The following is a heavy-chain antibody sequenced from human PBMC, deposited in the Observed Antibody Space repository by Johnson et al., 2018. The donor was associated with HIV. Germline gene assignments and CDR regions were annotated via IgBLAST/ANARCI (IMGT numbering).Heavy chain of an antibody. V-gene: IGHV3-7*01. CDR2: IKQDGSEK. CDR1: GFTFSSYW. J-gene: IGHJ3*02. Sequence: VQLVESGGGLVQPGGSLRLSCAASGFTFSSYWMSWVRQAPGKGLEWVANIKQDGSEKYYVDSVKGRFTISRDNANNPLYLQMNSLRAEDTAGYYCARQTLSAFDIWGQGTMVTVSS. CDR3: ARQTLSAFDI.